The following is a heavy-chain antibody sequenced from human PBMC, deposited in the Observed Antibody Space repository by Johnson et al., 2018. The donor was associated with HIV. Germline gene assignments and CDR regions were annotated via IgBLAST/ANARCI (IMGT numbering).Heavy chain of an antibody. Sequence: VQLVESGGGVVQPGGSLRLSCAASGFTFDDYGMSWVRQAPGKGLEWVSGINWNGGSTGYADSVKGRFTISRENAKNSLYLQMNSLRAEDTAVYYCARDRTSQRWELLPDDAFDIWGQETMVTVSS. D-gene: IGHD1-26*01. J-gene: IGHJ3*02. CDR2: INWNGGST. CDR3: ARDRTSQRWELLPDDAFDI. CDR1: GFTFDDYG. V-gene: IGHV3-20*04.